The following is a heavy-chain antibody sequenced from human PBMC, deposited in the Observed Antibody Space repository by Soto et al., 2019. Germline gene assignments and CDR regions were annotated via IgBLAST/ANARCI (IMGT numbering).Heavy chain of an antibody. CDR3: ARDLRSLYGMDV. Sequence: SETLSLTCTVSGGYIGSGGYYWSWIRQHPGKGLEWIGYIYYSGSTYYNPSLKSRVTISVDTSKNQFSLKLSSVTAADTAVYYCARDLRSLYGMDVWGQGTTVTVSS. CDR1: GGYIGSGGYY. D-gene: IGHD2-15*01. V-gene: IGHV4-31*03. J-gene: IGHJ6*02. CDR2: IYYSGST.